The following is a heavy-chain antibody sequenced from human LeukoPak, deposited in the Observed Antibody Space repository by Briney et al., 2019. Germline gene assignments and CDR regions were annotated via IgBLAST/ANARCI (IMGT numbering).Heavy chain of an antibody. J-gene: IGHJ3*02. V-gene: IGHV4-34*01. CDR3: AREGLSIVGVPAAMYAFDI. CDR1: GGSFSGYY. D-gene: IGHD2-2*01. Sequence: SETLSLTCAVYGGSFSGYYWSWIRQPPGKGLEWIGEINHSGSTNYNPSLKSRVTISVDTSKNQFSLKLSSVTAADTAVYYCAREGLSIVGVPAAMYAFDIWGQGTMVTVSS. CDR2: INHSGST.